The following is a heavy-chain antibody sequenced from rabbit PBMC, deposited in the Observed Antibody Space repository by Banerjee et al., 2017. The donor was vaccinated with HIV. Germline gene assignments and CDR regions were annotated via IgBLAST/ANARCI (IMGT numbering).Heavy chain of an antibody. J-gene: IGHJ4*01. V-gene: IGHV1S45*01. CDR3: ARSSYVGYGSGRWDL. CDR1: GFDFSNNYV. D-gene: IGHD7-1*01. Sequence: QQQLVESGGGLVKPGASLTLTWQASGFDFSNNYVMCWVRQAPGKGLEWIACIDAGDGNTYYASWVNGRFSISKTSSTTVTLQMTSLTAADTATYFCARSSYVGYGSGRWDLWGPGTLVTVS. CDR2: IDAGDGNT.